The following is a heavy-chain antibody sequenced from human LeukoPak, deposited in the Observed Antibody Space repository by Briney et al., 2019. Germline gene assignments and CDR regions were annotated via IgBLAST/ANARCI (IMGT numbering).Heavy chain of an antibody. CDR3: ARTDNFRLDNWCDP. CDR2: IDPSGVRT. J-gene: IGHJ5*02. CDR1: GYPFASYF. V-gene: IGHV1-46*01. D-gene: IGHD1-20*01. Sequence: ASVTVSCTPSGYPFASYFIHWVRQAPGQGLGWLGGIDPSGVRTRPAQKFQGKVTVTRDKSTSTVNRQLSTLKSDDTAVYYCARTDNFRLDNWCDPWGQGTLVTVSS.